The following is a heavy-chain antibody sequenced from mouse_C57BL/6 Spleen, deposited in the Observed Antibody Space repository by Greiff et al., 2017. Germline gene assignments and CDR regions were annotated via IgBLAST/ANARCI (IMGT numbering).Heavy chain of an antibody. D-gene: IGHD1-1*01. CDR3: ARSEYYGSSYDFDY. V-gene: IGHV1-80*01. CDR1: GYAFSSYW. CDR2: IYPGDGDT. J-gene: IGHJ2*01. Sequence: QVHVKQSGAELVKPGASVKISCKASGYAFSSYWMNWVKQRPGKGLEWIGQIYPGDGDTNYNGKFKGKATLTADKSSSTAYMQLSSLTSEDSAVYFCARSEYYGSSYDFDYWGQGTTLTVSS.